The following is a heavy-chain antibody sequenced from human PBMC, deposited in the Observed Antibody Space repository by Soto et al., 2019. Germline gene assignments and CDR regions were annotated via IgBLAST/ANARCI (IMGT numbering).Heavy chain of an antibody. D-gene: IGHD2-2*02. J-gene: IGHJ4*02. CDR3: ARSIVVVPAAIPPGGGSAYYFDY. V-gene: IGHV1-18*04. CDR1: GYTFTSYG. Sequence: ASVKVSCKASGYTFTSYGISWVRQAPGQGLEWMGWISAYNGNTNYAQKLQGRATMTTDTSTSTAYMELRSLRSDDTAVYYCARSIVVVPAAIPPGGGSAYYFDYWGQGTLVTVSS. CDR2: ISAYNGNT.